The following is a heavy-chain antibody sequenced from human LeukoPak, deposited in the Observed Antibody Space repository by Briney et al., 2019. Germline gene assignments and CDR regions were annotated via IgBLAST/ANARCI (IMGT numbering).Heavy chain of an antibody. CDR2: IHGDGIST. CDR1: GFTFDDYG. CDR3: ASGELDSLYYFDY. J-gene: IGHJ4*02. D-gene: IGHD1-1*01. Sequence: GVSLRLSCAASGFTFDDYGMSWVRQAPGKGLVWVSRIHGDGISTTYADSVKGRFTISRDNAKNTLYLQMNSLRAEDTAVYFCASGELDSLYYFDYWGQGTLVTVSS. V-gene: IGHV3-74*01.